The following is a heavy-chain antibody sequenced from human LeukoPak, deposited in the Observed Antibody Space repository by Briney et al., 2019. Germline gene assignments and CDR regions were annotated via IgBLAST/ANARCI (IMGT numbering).Heavy chain of an antibody. CDR2: IIPIFGTA. V-gene: IGHV1-69*05. CDR3: ARVGHNYGQDYFDY. D-gene: IGHD4-11*01. Sequence: SVKVSCKASGGTFSSYAISWVRQAPGQGLEWMGGIIPIFGTANYAQKFQGRVTITTDESTSTAYMELSSLRSEDTTVYYCARVGHNYGQDYFDYWGQGTLVTVSS. CDR1: GGTFSSYA. J-gene: IGHJ4*02.